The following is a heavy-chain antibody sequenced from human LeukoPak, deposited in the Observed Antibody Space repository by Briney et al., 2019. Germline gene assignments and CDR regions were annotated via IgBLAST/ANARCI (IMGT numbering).Heavy chain of an antibody. Sequence: PGGSLRLSCAASGFTFSSYAMSWVRQAPGKGLEWVSTFSGSGGNTYYADSVKGRFTISRDNSKNTLYLQMNSLRAEDTAVYYCAKVTYGSGTYGAFDSWGQGTLVTVSS. CDR3: AKVTYGSGTYGAFDS. J-gene: IGHJ4*02. CDR1: GFTFSSYA. CDR2: FSGSGGNT. V-gene: IGHV3-23*01. D-gene: IGHD3-10*01.